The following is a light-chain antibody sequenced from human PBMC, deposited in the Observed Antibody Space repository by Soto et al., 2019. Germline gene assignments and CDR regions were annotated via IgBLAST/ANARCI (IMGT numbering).Light chain of an antibody. V-gene: IGKV3D-20*01. J-gene: IGKJ5*01. CDR2: DSS. CDR1: QSVGTY. CDR3: QQYGNSPQFT. Sequence: IVLTQSPATLSLSPGERATLSCGASQSVGTYIAWYKQKPGLAPRLVIFDSSTMATGIPDRFSGSGSGTDFTLTISRLEHEDFAVYFCQQYGNSPQFTFGQGTRLHFK.